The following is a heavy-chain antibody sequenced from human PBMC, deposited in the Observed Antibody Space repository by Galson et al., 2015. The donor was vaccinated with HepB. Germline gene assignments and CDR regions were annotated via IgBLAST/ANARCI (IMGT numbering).Heavy chain of an antibody. D-gene: IGHD3-16*01. Sequence: SMRLSCAASGFTFYVYTMNWVRQAPGKGLEWLSAVRGSGTDTWYADSVQGRFTISRDDSKNTVFLQMNSLRAEDTAIYYCAKDSGFGGEDYWGQGVLVTVSS. CDR3: AKDSGFGGEDY. CDR2: VRGSGTDT. V-gene: IGHV3-23*01. J-gene: IGHJ4*02. CDR1: GFTFYVYT.